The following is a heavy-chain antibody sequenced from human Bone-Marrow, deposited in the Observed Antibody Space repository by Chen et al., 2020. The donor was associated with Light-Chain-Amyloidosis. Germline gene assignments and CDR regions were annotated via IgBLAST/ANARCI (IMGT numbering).Heavy chain of an antibody. D-gene: IGHD6-13*01. CDR3: VRRDVRWHIDF. CDR2: IYYTGST. Sequence: QVQLQESGPGLVKPSGALSLTCPVAGASVSSAYHYWTWIRQPQGDRLEWIGYIYYTGSTKYNPSLESRIAISIDTSKNQFSLKVNSVTAADTAVYYCVRRDVRWHIDFWGQGALVTVSS. V-gene: IGHV4-61*01. J-gene: IGHJ4*02. CDR1: GASVSSAYHY.